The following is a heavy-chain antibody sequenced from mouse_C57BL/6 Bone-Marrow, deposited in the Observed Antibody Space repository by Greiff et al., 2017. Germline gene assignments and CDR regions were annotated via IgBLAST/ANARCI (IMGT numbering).Heavy chain of an antibody. D-gene: IGHD3-1*01. Sequence: QVQLQQSGAELVKPGASVKISCKASGYAFSSYWMNWVKQRPGKGLEWIGQIYPGDGDTNYNGKFKGKATLTADKSSSTAYMQLSSLTAEDSAVYFCARRGLAVLGDYWGQGTTLTVSS. CDR3: ARRGLAVLGDY. J-gene: IGHJ2*01. CDR2: IYPGDGDT. CDR1: GYAFSSYW. V-gene: IGHV1-80*01.